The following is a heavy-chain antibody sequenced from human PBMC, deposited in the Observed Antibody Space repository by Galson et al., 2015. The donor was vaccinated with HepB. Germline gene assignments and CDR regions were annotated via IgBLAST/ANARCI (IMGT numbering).Heavy chain of an antibody. CDR2: ISSSSSTI. J-gene: IGHJ5*02. CDR1: GFTFSSYS. D-gene: IGHD3-10*01. CDR3: FYYGSGSSKGNWFDP. V-gene: IGHV3-48*01. Sequence: SLRLSCAASGFTFSSYSMNWVRQAPGKGLEWVSYISSSSSTIYYADSVKGRFTISRDNAKNSLYLQMNSLRAEDTAVYYCFYYGSGSSKGNWFDPWGQRTLVTVSS.